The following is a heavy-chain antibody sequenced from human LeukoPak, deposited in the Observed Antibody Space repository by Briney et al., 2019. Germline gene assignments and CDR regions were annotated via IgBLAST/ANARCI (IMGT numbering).Heavy chain of an antibody. CDR1: GFTFSSYG. J-gene: IGHJ4*02. V-gene: IGHV3-30*02. CDR3: AKGGIIAAATFDY. Sequence: GGSLRLSCAASGFTFSSYGMHWVRQAPGKRLEWVTFIRYDGSNKYYADSVKGRFTISRDNSKNTVYLQMDSLGEEDTAVYYCAKGGIIAAATFDYWGQGTLVTVSS. CDR2: IRYDGSNK. D-gene: IGHD6-13*01.